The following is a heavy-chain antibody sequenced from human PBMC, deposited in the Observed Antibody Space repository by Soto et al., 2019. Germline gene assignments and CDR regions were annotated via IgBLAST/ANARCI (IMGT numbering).Heavy chain of an antibody. J-gene: IGHJ4*02. CDR2: IYSAGST. V-gene: IGHV3-66*01. Sequence: EVQLVESGGGLVQPGGSLRLSCAASGFTVDSRYMSWVRQAPGKGLEWVASIYSAGSTYYADSVKGRFTISRDNSKNTLYVQMNSLRDGDTAVNYCARGAANSYGPAFESWGQGTLVTVSS. CDR1: GFTVDSRY. CDR3: ARGAANSYGPAFES. D-gene: IGHD5-18*01.